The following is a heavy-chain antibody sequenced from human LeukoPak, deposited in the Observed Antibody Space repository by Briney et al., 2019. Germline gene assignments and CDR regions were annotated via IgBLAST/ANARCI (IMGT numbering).Heavy chain of an antibody. CDR3: ARDIGGGFDY. CDR2: INPNSGGT. Sequence: GESLKISCKASGYTFTGYYMHWVRQAPGQGLEWMGWINPNSGGTNYAQKFQGRVTMTRDTSISTAYMELSRLRSDDTAVYYCARDIGGGFDYWAREPWSPSPQ. D-gene: IGHD3-10*01. J-gene: IGHJ4*02. V-gene: IGHV1-2*02. CDR1: GYTFTGYY.